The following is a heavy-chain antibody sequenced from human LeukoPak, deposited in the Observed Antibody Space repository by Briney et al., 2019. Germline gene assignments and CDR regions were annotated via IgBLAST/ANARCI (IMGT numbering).Heavy chain of an antibody. V-gene: IGHV4-61*02. Sequence: SQTLSLTCTVSGGSISGGSYYWSWIRQPAGKGLEWIGRIYTSGSTNYNPSLKSRVTISVDTSKNQFSLKLSSVTAADTAVYYCARADSGSYYNGDAFDIWGQGTMVTVSS. CDR2: IYTSGST. J-gene: IGHJ3*02. CDR3: ARADSGSYYNGDAFDI. CDR1: GGSISGGSYY. D-gene: IGHD1-26*01.